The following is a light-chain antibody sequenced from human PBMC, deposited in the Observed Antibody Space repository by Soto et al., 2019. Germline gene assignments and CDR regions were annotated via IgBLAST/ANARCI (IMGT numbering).Light chain of an antibody. CDR1: QSVRSY. CDR3: QQCSNLPLT. J-gene: IGKJ3*01. CDR2: DAS. V-gene: IGKV3-11*01. Sequence: EIVLTQSPATLSLSPGERATLSCRASQSVRSYLAWYQQKPGQVPRLLIYDASKRATGIQARFSGSGSGKDLTLTINSLVPEYFAVYYCQQCSNLPLTFGPGTKVDIK.